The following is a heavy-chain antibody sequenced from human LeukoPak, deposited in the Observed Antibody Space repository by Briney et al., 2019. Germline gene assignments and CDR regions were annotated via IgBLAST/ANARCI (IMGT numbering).Heavy chain of an antibody. V-gene: IGHV3-74*01. CDR3: ASWGDYYYDTSRGVFDI. J-gene: IGHJ3*02. Sequence: QPGGSLRLSCAASGFSFSSYWMHWVCQAPGKGLVWVSRINSDGSSTTYADSVKGRFTISRDNARNTLYLQMNSLRAGDTAVYYCASWGDYYYDTSRGVFDIWGQGTMVTVSS. CDR2: INSDGSST. D-gene: IGHD3-22*01. CDR1: GFSFSSYW.